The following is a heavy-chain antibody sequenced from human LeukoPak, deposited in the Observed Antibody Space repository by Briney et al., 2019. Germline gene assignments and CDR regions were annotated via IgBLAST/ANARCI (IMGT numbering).Heavy chain of an antibody. D-gene: IGHD2-2*01. V-gene: IGHV1-2*02. CDR1: GYTFTGYY. Sequence: GASVKVSCKASGYTFTGYYMHWVRQAPGQGLEWMGWINPNSGGTNYAQKFQGRVTMTRDTSISTAYMELSRLRPDDTAVYYCARARYCSSTSCSQVFDYWGQGTLVTVSS. J-gene: IGHJ4*02. CDR2: INPNSGGT. CDR3: ARARYCSSTSCSQVFDY.